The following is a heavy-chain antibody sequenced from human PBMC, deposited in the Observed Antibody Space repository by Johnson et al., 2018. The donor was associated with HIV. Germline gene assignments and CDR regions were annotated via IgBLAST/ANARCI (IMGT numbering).Heavy chain of an antibody. J-gene: IGHJ3*02. D-gene: IGHD4-11*01. CDR1: GFTFSSYA. CDR3: ARGLGWDTNLAVDI. V-gene: IGHV3-23*04. Sequence: VQLVESGGGLVQPGGSLRLSCAPSGFTFSSYAMSWVRQAPGKGLEWVSAISGSGGSTYYADSVKGRFTISRDNSKNTLYLQRNSLRAEDTAVYYCARGLGWDTNLAVDIWGQGTVVTVSS. CDR2: ISGSGGST.